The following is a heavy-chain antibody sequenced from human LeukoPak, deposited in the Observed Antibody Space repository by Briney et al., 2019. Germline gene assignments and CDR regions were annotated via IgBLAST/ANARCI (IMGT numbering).Heavy chain of an antibody. D-gene: IGHD1-26*01. CDR1: GFTFSSYG. CDR3: AKVAALGATWWFDP. CDR2: ISYDGSNK. V-gene: IGHV3-30*18. J-gene: IGHJ5*02. Sequence: GGSLRLSCAASGFTFSSYGMHWVRQAPGKGLEWVAVISYDGSNKYYADSVKGRFTISRDNSKNTLYLQMNSLRAEDTAVYYCAKVAALGATWWFDPWGQGTLVTVSS.